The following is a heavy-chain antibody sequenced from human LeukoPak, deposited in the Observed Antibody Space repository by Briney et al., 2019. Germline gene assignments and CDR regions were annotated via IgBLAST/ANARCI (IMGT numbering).Heavy chain of an antibody. CDR3: ARAGTDHWFGEIGFDY. J-gene: IGHJ4*02. CDR1: GGSISSSSYY. Sequence: TASETLSLTCTVSGGSISSSSYYWGWIRQPPGKGLEWIGSIYYSGSTYYNPSLKSRVTISVDTSKNQFSLKLRSVTAADTAVYYCARAGTDHWFGEIGFDYWGQGTLVTVSS. D-gene: IGHD3-10*01. V-gene: IGHV4-39*07. CDR2: IYYSGST.